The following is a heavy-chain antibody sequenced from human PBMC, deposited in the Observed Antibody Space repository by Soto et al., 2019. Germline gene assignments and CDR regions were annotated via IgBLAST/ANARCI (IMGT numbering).Heavy chain of an antibody. Sequence: QVQLVQSGTEEKKPGASVKVSCKASGYTFPNYAIHWVRQAPGQRLEWMGWINAGNGNTKYSQNLQGRVTITRDTSASTAYMELSSLRSEDTAVYYCALGGAVANQDYMFGWLDPWGQGTLVTVSS. J-gene: IGHJ5*02. CDR2: INAGNGNT. D-gene: IGHD6-19*01. CDR3: ALGGAVANQDYMFGWLDP. V-gene: IGHV1-3*05. CDR1: GYTFPNYA.